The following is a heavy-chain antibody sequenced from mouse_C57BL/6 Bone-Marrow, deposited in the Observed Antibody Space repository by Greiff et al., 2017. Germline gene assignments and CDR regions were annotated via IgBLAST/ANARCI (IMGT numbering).Heavy chain of an antibody. CDR1: GYSFTDYN. V-gene: IGHV1-39*01. D-gene: IGHD2-1*01. CDR3: ARCIYYVGWFAY. J-gene: IGHJ3*01. CDR2: INPNYGTT. Sequence: EVQLQQSGPELVKPGASVKISCTASGYSFTDYNMNWVKQSNGKSLEWIGVINPNYGTTSYNQKFKGKATLTVDQTSSIAYMQLNSLTSEDSAVYYCARCIYYVGWFAYWGQGTLVTVSA.